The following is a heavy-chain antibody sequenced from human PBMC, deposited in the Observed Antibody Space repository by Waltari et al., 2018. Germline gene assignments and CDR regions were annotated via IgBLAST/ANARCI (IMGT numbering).Heavy chain of an antibody. D-gene: IGHD1-20*01. Sequence: EVQLVESGGGLVQPGGSLRLSCAASGFTLSDHYMDWVRQAPGKGLEGVGRIRKKLNSYTTEYAASVRGRFTISRDDSENSLYLQMNSLKTEDTAVYYCARDDNPRDSYGLDVWGQGTTVTVSS. CDR2: IRKKLNSYTT. V-gene: IGHV3-72*01. CDR3: ARDDNPRDSYGLDV. J-gene: IGHJ6*02. CDR1: GFTLSDHY.